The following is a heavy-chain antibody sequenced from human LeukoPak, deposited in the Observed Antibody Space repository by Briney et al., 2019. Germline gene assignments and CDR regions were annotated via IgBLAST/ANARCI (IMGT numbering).Heavy chain of an antibody. CDR3: ATSSIAAGGY. Sequence: PSETLSLTCTVSGGSVGSGSYYWSCIRQPPGKGLEWIGYIYYSGSTNYNPSLKSRVTISVDTSKNQFSLKLSSVTAADTAVYYCATSSIAAGGYWGQGTLVTVSS. J-gene: IGHJ4*02. CDR2: IYYSGST. D-gene: IGHD6-13*01. V-gene: IGHV4-61*01. CDR1: GGSVGSGSYY.